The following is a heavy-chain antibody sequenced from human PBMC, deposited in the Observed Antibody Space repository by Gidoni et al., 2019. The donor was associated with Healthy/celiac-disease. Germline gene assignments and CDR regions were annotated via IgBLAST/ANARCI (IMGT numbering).Heavy chain of an antibody. CDR1: GFPFSSYS. CDR3: ARDLTMIVVVHSAFDI. D-gene: IGHD3-22*01. CDR2: ISSSSSTI. V-gene: IGHV3-48*01. Sequence: EVQLVESGGGLVQPGGSLRLSCAASGFPFSSYSMNWVRQAPGKGLEWVSYISSSSSTIYYADSVKGRFTISRDNAKNSLYLQMNSLRAEDTAVYYCARDLTMIVVVHSAFDIWGQGTMVTVSS. J-gene: IGHJ3*02.